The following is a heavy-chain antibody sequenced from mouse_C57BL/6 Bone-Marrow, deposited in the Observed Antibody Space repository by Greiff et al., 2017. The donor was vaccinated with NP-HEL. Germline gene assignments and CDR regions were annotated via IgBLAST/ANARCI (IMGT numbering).Heavy chain of an antibody. J-gene: IGHJ1*03. D-gene: IGHD2-4*01. Sequence: EVKVVESGGGLVQSGRSLRLSCATSGFTFSDFYMEWVRQAPGKGLEWIAASRNKANDYTTEYSASVKGRFIVSRDTSQSILYLQMNALRAEDTAIYYCARDGYDYAYFDVWGTGTTVTVSS. V-gene: IGHV7-1*01. CDR2: SRNKANDYTT. CDR3: ARDGYDYAYFDV. CDR1: GFTFSDFY.